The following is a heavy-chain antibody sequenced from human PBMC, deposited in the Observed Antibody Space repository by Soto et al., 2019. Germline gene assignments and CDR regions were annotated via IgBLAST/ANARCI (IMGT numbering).Heavy chain of an antibody. CDR3: ARDQVVPAPFPSSSMDV. V-gene: IGHV3-21*01. CDR1: GFTFSSYS. Sequence: EVQLLESGGGLVQPGGSLRLSCAASGFTFSSYSMNWVRQAPGKGLEWVSSISSSSSYIYYADSVKGRFTISRDNAKNSLYLQMNSLRAEDTAVYYCARDQVVPAPFPSSSMDVWGQGTTVTVSS. J-gene: IGHJ6*02. CDR2: ISSSSSYI. D-gene: IGHD2-2*01.